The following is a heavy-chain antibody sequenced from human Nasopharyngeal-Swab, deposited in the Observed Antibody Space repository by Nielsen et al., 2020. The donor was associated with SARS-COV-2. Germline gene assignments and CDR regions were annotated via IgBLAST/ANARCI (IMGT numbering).Heavy chain of an antibody. D-gene: IGHD6-19*01. V-gene: IGHV1-2*02. CDR3: AKGRPPAVAGHFPLDY. CDR1: GYTFTGYY. J-gene: IGHJ4*02. CDR2: MKPNSGGT. Sequence: ASVKVSCKASGYTFTGYYMHWVRQAPGQGLEWMGWMKPNSGGTKYAQKFQGRVTMTRDTSISTAYMELSRLRSEDTAVYYCAKGRPPAVAGHFPLDYWGQGTLVTVSS.